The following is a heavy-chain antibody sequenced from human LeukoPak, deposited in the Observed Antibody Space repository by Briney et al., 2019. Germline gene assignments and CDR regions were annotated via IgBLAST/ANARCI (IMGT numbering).Heavy chain of an antibody. Sequence: GGSLRLSCAASGFTFSSYSMNWVRQAPGKGLEWVSSISSSCSYIYYADSVKGRFTISRDNAKNSLYLQMNSLRAEDTAVYYCARDCSSTSCYDAFDIWGQGTMVTVSS. V-gene: IGHV3-21*01. D-gene: IGHD2-2*01. CDR3: ARDCSSTSCYDAFDI. J-gene: IGHJ3*02. CDR1: GFTFSSYS. CDR2: ISSSCSYI.